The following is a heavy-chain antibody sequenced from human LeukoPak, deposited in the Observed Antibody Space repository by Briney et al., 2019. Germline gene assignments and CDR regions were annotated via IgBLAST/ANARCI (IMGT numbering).Heavy chain of an antibody. D-gene: IGHD6-19*01. CDR3: AKDLFHAVAGNSYFDY. CDR1: GFTFDDYA. Sequence: GGSLRLSCAASGFTFDDYAMHWVRQAPGKGLEWVSGISWNSGSIGYADSVKGRFTISRDNAKNSLYLQMNSLRAEDTALYYCAKDLFHAVAGNSYFDYWGQGTLATVSS. V-gene: IGHV3-9*01. J-gene: IGHJ4*02. CDR2: ISWNSGSI.